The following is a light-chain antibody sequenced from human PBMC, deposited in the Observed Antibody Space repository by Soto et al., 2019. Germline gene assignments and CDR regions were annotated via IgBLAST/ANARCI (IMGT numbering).Light chain of an antibody. V-gene: IGKV3-15*01. Sequence: EIVMTQSPATLSVSPGQRATLSCRASESVSSHLAWYQQKPGQAPRLLIYDSSTRATGIPARFSGSESGTEFTITISSLQSEDFAVYYCNHDHNWPMTFGQGTQLEIK. J-gene: IGKJ5*01. CDR2: DSS. CDR3: NHDHNWPMT. CDR1: ESVSSH.